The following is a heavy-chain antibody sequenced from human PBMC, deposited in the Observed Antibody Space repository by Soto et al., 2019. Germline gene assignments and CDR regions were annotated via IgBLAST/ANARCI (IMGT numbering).Heavy chain of an antibody. CDR2: ISSSSSTI. CDR1: GFTFSSYS. V-gene: IGHV3-48*02. Sequence: EVQLVESGGGLGQPGGSLRLSCAASGFTFSSYSMNWVRQAPGKGLEWVSYISSSSSTIYYADSVKGRFTISRDNAKNSLYLQMNSLRDEYTAVYYCARVPTQLWLRPYYNGMDVWGQGTTVTVSS. D-gene: IGHD5-18*01. CDR3: ARVPTQLWLRPYYNGMDV. J-gene: IGHJ6*02.